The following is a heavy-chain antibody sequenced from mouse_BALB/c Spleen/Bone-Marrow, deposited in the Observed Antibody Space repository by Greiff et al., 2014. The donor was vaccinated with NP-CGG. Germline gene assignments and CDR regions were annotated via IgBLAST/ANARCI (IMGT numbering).Heavy chain of an antibody. CDR3: ARWANWDGFAY. CDR2: TNPSSGYT. J-gene: IGHJ3*01. Sequence: QVQLQQSGAELARPGASVKMSCKASGYTFTSYTMHWVKQRPGQGLEWIGYTNPSSGYTNYNQKFKDKATLTADKSSSTAYMQLSSLTSEDSAVYYCARWANWDGFAYWGQGTLVTVSA. D-gene: IGHD4-1*02. CDR1: GYTFTSYT. V-gene: IGHV1-4*01.